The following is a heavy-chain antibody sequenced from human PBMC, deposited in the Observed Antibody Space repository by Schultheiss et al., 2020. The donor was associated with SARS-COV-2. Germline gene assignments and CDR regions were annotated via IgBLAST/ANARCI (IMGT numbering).Heavy chain of an antibody. Sequence: ASVKVSCKASGYTFTGYYMHWVRQAPGQGLEWMGWINPNSGGTNYAQKFQGRVTMTRDTSISTAYMELSRLRSDDTAVYYCTRASDLWFGEFDGRQSFDPWGQGTLVTVSS. V-gene: IGHV1-2*02. J-gene: IGHJ5*02. D-gene: IGHD3-10*01. CDR1: GYTFTGYY. CDR2: INPNSGGT. CDR3: TRASDLWFGEFDGRQSFDP.